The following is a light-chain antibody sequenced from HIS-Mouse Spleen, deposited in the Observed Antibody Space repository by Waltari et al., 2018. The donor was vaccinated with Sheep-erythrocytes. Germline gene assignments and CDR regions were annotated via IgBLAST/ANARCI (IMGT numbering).Light chain of an antibody. Sequence: AIQLTQSPSSLSASVGDRVTITCRASQGISSALACYQQKPGKAPKLLIYDASSLESGVPSRFSGSGSGTDFTLTISRLQPEDFATYYCQQFNNYPRTFGQGTKVEIK. CDR2: DAS. V-gene: IGKV1-13*01. J-gene: IGKJ1*01. CDR1: QGISSA. CDR3: QQFNNYPRT.